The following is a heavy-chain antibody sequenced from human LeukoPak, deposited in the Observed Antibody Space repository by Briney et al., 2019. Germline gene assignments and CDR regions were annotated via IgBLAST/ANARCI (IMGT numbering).Heavy chain of an antibody. CDR2: INPSGGST. D-gene: IGHD3-22*01. CDR1: GYTFTSYY. V-gene: IGHV1-46*01. J-gene: IGHJ6*02. CDR3: AREYYDSSGYYYVSGYYYYYGMDV. Sequence: GASVKVSCKASGYTFTSYYMHWVRQAPGQGLEWMGIINPSGGSTSYAQKFQGRVTMTRDTSTSTVYMELSSLRSEDTAVYYCAREYYDSSGYYYVSGYYYYYGMDVWGQGTTVTVSS.